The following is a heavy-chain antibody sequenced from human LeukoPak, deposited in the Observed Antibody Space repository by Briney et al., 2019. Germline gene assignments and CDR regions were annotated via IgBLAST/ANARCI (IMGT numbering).Heavy chain of an antibody. CDR3: ARGISPTDY. V-gene: IGHV1-2*04. J-gene: IGHJ4*02. Sequence: ASVKVSCKASGYTFTGYYMHWVRQAPGQGLEWMGWINPNSGGTNYAQKFQGWVTMTRDTSISTAYMELSSLRSEDTAVYYCARGISPTDYWGQGTLVTVSS. CDR2: INPNSGGT. CDR1: GYTFTGYY. D-gene: IGHD3-3*02.